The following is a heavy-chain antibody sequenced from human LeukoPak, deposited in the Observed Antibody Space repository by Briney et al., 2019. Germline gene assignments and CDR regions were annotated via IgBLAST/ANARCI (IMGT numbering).Heavy chain of an antibody. D-gene: IGHD6-19*01. Sequence: SVKVSCKASGYTFTGYYMHWVRQAPGQGLEWMGWINPNSGGTNYAQKFQGRVTMTRDTSISTAYMELSRLRSDDTAVYYCARVRSGSGRGWYFDYWGQGTLVTVSS. CDR3: ARVRSGSGRGWYFDY. V-gene: IGHV1-2*02. J-gene: IGHJ4*02. CDR2: INPNSGGT. CDR1: GYTFTGYY.